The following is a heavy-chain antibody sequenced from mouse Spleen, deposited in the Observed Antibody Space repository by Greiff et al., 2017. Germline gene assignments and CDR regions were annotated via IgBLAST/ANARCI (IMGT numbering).Heavy chain of an antibody. J-gene: IGHJ2*01. CDR1: GFNIKDDY. Sequence: VQLKESGAELVRPGASVKLSCTASGFNIKDDYMHWVKQRPEQGLEWIGWIDPENGDTEYASKFQGKATITADTSSNTAYLQLSSLTSEDTAVYYCTTRDRYYSYDDYWGQGTTLTVSS. CDR2: IDPENGDT. CDR3: TTRDRYYSYDDY. V-gene: IGHV14-4*01. D-gene: IGHD2-12*01.